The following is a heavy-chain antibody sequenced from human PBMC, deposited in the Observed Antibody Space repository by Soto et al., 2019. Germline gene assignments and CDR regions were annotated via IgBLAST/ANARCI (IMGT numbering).Heavy chain of an antibody. V-gene: IGHV4-39*01. CDR3: ARQVGGWPYNWFDP. CDR1: GGSISSSSYY. D-gene: IGHD6-19*01. J-gene: IGHJ5*02. CDR2: IYYSGST. Sequence: QLQLQESGPGLVKPSETLSLTCTVSGGSISSSSYYWGWIRQPPGKGLEWIGSIYYSGSTYYNPSLRSRVTISVDTSKNQFSLKLSSVTAADTAVYYCARQVGGWPYNWFDPWGQGTLVTVSS.